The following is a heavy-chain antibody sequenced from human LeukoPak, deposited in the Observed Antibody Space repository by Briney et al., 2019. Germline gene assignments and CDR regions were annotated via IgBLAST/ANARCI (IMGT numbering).Heavy chain of an antibody. D-gene: IGHD3-10*01. CDR2: ISYDGSNK. J-gene: IGHJ4*02. CDR3: ARARYGSGGYFFDF. CDR1: GFTFSSYG. V-gene: IGHV3-30*03. Sequence: GGSLRLSCAASGFTFSSYGMHWVRQAPGKGLEWVAVISYDGSNKYYADSVKGRFTISRDNAKSSLYLQMNSLRGEDTAVYYCARARYGSGGYFFDFWGQGTLVTVSS.